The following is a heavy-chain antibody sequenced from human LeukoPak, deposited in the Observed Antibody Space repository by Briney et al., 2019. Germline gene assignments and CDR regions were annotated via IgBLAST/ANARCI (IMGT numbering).Heavy chain of an antibody. D-gene: IGHD6-19*01. CDR1: GGSFSDYY. J-gene: IGHJ5*02. CDR3: ARGGSSGWSGGYWFDP. CDR2: IYYSGST. Sequence: PSETLSLTCAVDGGSFSDYYWSWIRQPPGKGLEWIGSIYYSGSTYYNPSLKSRVTISLDTSKNQFSLKLSSVTAADTAVYYCARGGSSGWSGGYWFDPWGQGTLVTVSS. V-gene: IGHV4-34*01.